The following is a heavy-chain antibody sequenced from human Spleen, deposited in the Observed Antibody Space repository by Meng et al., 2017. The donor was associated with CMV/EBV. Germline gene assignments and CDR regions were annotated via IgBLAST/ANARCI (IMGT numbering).Heavy chain of an antibody. V-gene: IGHV3-11*01. Sequence: GSLRLSCVVSGFTFIDHYMSWIRQAPGKGLEWISYISSTGSVIYYADSVKGRFTISRDNARNSLYLQVNSLRAEDTAVYYCARVLGAIIVVPADLDYWGQGTLVTVSS. CDR2: ISSTGSVI. D-gene: IGHD2-2*01. CDR1: GFTFIDHY. CDR3: ARVLGAIIVVPADLDY. J-gene: IGHJ4*02.